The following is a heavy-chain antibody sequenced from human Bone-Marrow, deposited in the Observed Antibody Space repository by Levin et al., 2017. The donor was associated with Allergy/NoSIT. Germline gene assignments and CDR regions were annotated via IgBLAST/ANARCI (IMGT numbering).Heavy chain of an antibody. CDR1: GFTFSSYD. J-gene: IGHJ4*02. Sequence: GGSLRLSCAASGFTFSSYDMHWVRQATGRGLEWVSAIGTAADSYYSGSVKGRFTVSRDNAKNSFYLQMNSLRAGDTAVYYCARVALPRYCTSTSCSESGYYVDCWGQGTLVTVSS. CDR2: IGTAADS. V-gene: IGHV3-13*04. CDR3: ARVALPRYCTSTSCSESGYYVDC. D-gene: IGHD2-2*01.